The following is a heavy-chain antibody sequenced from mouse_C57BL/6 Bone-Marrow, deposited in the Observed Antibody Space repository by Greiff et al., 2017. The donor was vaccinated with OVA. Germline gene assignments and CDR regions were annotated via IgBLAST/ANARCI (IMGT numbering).Heavy chain of an antibody. D-gene: IGHD2-4*01. CDR3: ARQGDYDADRAWFAY. Sequence: VQRVESGAELVKPGASVKMYCKASGYTFTTYPIEWMKQNHGKSLEWIGNFHPYNDDTKYNEKFKGKATLTVEKSSSTVYLELSRLTSDDSAVYYCARQGDYDADRAWFAYWGQGTLVTVSA. CDR2: FHPYNDDT. V-gene: IGHV1-47*01. J-gene: IGHJ3*01. CDR1: GYTFTTYP.